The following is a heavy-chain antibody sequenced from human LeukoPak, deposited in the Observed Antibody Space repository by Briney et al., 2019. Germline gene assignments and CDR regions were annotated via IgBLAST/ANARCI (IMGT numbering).Heavy chain of an antibody. Sequence: SETLSLTCTVSGGSISTYYWSWIRQPPGKGLEWIGYIYYSGSTSYNPSLKSRITISVDTFKNQFSLKLSSVTAADTAMYYCVRDRELTYWGQGTLVTVSS. V-gene: IGHV4-59*01. J-gene: IGHJ4*02. CDR2: IYYSGST. CDR1: GGSISTYY. D-gene: IGHD5-24*01. CDR3: VRDRELTY.